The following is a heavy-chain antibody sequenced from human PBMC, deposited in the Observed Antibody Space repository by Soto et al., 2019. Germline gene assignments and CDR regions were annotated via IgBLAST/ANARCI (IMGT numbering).Heavy chain of an antibody. D-gene: IGHD6-6*01. J-gene: IGHJ5*02. CDR3: AREHSSIAARFGFDP. Sequence: SETLSLTCTVSGGSISSYYWSWIRQPPGKGLEWIGYIYYSGSTNYNPSLKSRVTISVDTSKNQFSLKLSSVTAADTAVYYCAREHSSIAARFGFDPWGQGTLVTVSS. V-gene: IGHV4-59*01. CDR1: GGSISSYY. CDR2: IYYSGST.